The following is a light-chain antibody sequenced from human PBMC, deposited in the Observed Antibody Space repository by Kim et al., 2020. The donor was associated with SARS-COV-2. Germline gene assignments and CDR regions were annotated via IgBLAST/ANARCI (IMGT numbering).Light chain of an antibody. CDR3: MQSTQWPGT. CDR2: KAS. Sequence: PASISCRCSQSLVHSDGNTYLIWFQQRPGQSPRRLIYKASNRDSGVPDRFSGSVSGTDFTLKISRVEAEDVGVYYCMQSTQWPGTFGGWTKVDIK. CDR1: QSLVHSDGNTY. J-gene: IGKJ4*01. V-gene: IGKV2-30*02.